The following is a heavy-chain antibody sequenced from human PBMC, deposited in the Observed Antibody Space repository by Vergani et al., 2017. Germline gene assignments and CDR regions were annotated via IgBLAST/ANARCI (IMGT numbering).Heavy chain of an antibody. V-gene: IGHV3-30*18. D-gene: IGHD6-13*01. CDR1: GFTFSSYG. Sequence: QVQLVESGGGVVQPGRSLRLSCAASGFTFSSYGMHWVRQAPGKGLEWVAVISYDGSNKYYADSVKGRFTLSRDNSKNTLYLQMNSLGAEDTAVYYCAKGVGKPQLVLSYWGQGTLVTVSS. J-gene: IGHJ4*02. CDR3: AKGVGKPQLVLSY. CDR2: ISYDGSNK.